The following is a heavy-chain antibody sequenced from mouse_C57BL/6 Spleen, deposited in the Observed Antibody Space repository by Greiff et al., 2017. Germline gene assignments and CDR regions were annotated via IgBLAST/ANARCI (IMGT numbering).Heavy chain of an antibody. CDR3: ARYGIDYCSSYWYFDV. J-gene: IGHJ1*03. CDR2: IYPGDGDT. CDR1: GYAFSSYW. Sequence: VKLMESGAELVKPGASVKISCKASGYAFSSYWMNWVKQRPGKGLEWIGQIYPGDGDTNYNGKFKGKATLTADKSSSTAYMQLSSLTSEDAAVYFCARYGIDYCSSYWYFDVWGTGTTVTVSS. D-gene: IGHD1-1*01. V-gene: IGHV1-80*01.